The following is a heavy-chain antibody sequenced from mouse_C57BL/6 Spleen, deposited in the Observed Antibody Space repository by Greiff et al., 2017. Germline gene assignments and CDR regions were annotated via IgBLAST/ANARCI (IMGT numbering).Heavy chain of an antibody. V-gene: IGHV1-26*01. CDR2: INPNNGGT. J-gene: IGHJ2*01. D-gene: IGHD1-1*01. Sequence: VQLQQSGPELVKPGASVKISCKASGYTFTDYYMNWVKQSHGKSLEWIGDINPNNGGTSYNQKFKGKATLTVDKSSSTAYMELRSLTSEDSAVYYCARGGLVYYYGSSYDYFDYWGQGTTLTVSS. CDR3: ARGGLVYYYGSSYDYFDY. CDR1: GYTFTDYY.